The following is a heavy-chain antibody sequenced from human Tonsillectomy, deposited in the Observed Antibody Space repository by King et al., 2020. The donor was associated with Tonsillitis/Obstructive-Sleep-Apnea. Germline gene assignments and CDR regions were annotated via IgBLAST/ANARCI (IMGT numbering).Heavy chain of an antibody. CDR3: LLDTLMVYNFHY. V-gene: IGHV3-15*07. Sequence: VQLVESGGGLVRPGGSLRLSCAASGFTFSDAWMNWVRQVPGKGLEWVGRIKSKGGGETTDYAAPLKGRFTISRDDSKNTLFLKMNSLRAEDTAVYYCLLDTLMVYNFHYWGQGTLVTVSS. J-gene: IGHJ4*02. CDR1: GFTFSDAW. CDR2: IKSKGGGETT. D-gene: IGHD2-8*01.